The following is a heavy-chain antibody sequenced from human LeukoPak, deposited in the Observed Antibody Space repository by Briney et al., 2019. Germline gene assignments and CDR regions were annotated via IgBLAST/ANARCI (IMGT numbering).Heavy chain of an antibody. CDR2: IYTSGST. CDR3: ASGGYYDSSGCQKRRFYNWFDP. J-gene: IGHJ5*02. CDR1: GGSISSYY. Sequence: SETLSLTCTVSGGSISSYYWSWIRQPAGKGLEWIGRIYTSGSTNYNPSLKSRVTMSVDTSKNQFSLKLSSVTAADTAVYYCASGGYYDSSGCQKRRFYNWFDPWGQGTLVTVSS. V-gene: IGHV4-4*07. D-gene: IGHD3-22*01.